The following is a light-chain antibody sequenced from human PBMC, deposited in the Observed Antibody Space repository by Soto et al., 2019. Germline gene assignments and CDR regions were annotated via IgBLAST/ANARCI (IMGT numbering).Light chain of an antibody. CDR1: SSDAGGYNY. CDR2: DVS. Sequence: QSALNQPASVTGSPGQAITISCTGTSSDAGGYNYFSWYQQHPGKAPKLMIYDVSNRPSGVSNRFSGSESGNTASLTISGLQAEDEADYYCCSYTSSSTFVFGSGTKVTVL. CDR3: CSYTSSSTFV. J-gene: IGLJ1*01. V-gene: IGLV2-14*01.